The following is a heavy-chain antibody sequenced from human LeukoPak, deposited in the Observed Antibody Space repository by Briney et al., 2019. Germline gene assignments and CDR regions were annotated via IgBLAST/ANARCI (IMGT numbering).Heavy chain of an antibody. CDR3: AKDNRRHYTSGPNPDSLH. V-gene: IGHV3-9*01. Sequence: GGSLTLSCAGSGSIFNNYAMHWVRHPPGKGLEWVSGISWNSGSIDYADSVKGRFTISRDNAKNSLYLQMNSLRVEDTAFYYCAKDNRRHYTSGPNPDSLHWGQGALVTVSS. D-gene: IGHD6-19*01. CDR1: GSIFNNYA. J-gene: IGHJ4*02. CDR2: ISWNSGSI.